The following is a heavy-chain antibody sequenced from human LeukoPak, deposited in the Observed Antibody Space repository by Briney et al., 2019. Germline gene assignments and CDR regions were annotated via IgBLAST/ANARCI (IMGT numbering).Heavy chain of an antibody. CDR3: ARETSGSAGY. CDR2: IYGSGST. V-gene: IGHV3-53*01. D-gene: IGHD5-12*01. CDR1: GFTVGSNY. J-gene: IGHJ4*02. Sequence: GGSLRLPCAASGFTVGSNYMSWARQAPGKGLEWVSVIYGSGSTYYTDSVKGRFTISRDNSKNTLYLQMNSLRAGDTAVYYCARETSGSAGYWGQGTLVTVSS.